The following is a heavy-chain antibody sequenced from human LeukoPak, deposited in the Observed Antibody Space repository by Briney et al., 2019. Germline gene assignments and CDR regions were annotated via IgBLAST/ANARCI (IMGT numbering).Heavy chain of an antibody. CDR3: AGDRFGERTFEK. J-gene: IGHJ3*02. CDR1: GFAFSSFD. V-gene: IGHV3-13*01. D-gene: IGHD3-10*01. Sequence: GGSLRLSCAASGFAFSSFDMLWVRQSPRKGLEWVARILTNGDTDYGASVEGRFTISREIAKSYVYLQMNSLRDGDTAVYYCAGDRFGERTFEKWGQGTMVTVSS. CDR2: ILTNGDT.